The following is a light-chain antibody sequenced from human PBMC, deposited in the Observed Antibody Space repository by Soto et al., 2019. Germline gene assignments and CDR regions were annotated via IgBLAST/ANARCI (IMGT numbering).Light chain of an antibody. V-gene: IGKV3-20*01. CDR1: QSVSSSN. J-gene: IGKJ5*01. CDR3: QQYGSSPLIT. Sequence: ETVMTQSPATLSLSPGERATLSCRASQSVSSSNLAWYQQKPGQAPRLLIYGASSRATGIPDRFSGSGSGTDFTLTISRLEPEDFAVYYCQQYGSSPLITFGQGTRLEV. CDR2: GAS.